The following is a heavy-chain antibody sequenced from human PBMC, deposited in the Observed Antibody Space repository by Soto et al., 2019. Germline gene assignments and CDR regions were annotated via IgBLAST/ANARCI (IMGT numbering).Heavy chain of an antibody. CDR1: GFTFSSYG. CDR2: IWYDGSNK. CDR3: AREYQGLKYFYSVMAF. V-gene: IGHV3-33*01. J-gene: IGHJ6*02. Sequence: GSMRLSCAASGFTFSSYGMHWVRQAPGKGLEWVAVIWYDGSNKYYADSVKGRFTISRDNSKNTLYLQMNSLRAEDTAVYYCAREYQGLKYFYSVMAFWGQGTSVPVSS. D-gene: IGHD3-22*01.